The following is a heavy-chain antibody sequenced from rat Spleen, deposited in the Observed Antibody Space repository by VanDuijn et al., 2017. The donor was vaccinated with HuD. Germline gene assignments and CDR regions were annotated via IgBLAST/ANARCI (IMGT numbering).Heavy chain of an antibody. CDR1: GFSLTSYN. V-gene: IGHV2-41*01. D-gene: IGHD4-3*01. J-gene: IGHJ2*01. CDR2: IWNTGGP. Sequence: QVQLKESGPGLVQPSQTLSLTCTVAGFSLTSYNVHWVRQPPGKGLEWMGVIWNTGGPRYNSAPKSRLSISKDTYKSQVLLKMNSLQTEDTATYYCARDNNSGYYFDYWGQGVMVTVSS. CDR3: ARDNNSGYYFDY.